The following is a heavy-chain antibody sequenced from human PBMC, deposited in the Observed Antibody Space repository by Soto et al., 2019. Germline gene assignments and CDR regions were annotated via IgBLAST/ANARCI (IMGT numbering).Heavy chain of an antibody. CDR1: GGSISSGGYY. CDR2: IYYSGST. Sequence: QVQLQESGPGLVKPSQTLSLTCTVSGGSISSGGYYWSWIRQHPGKGLEWIGYIYYSGSTYYNPSLKSRVTISVDTSKNQFSLKLSAVTAADTAVYYCARVLWFGEVGGEYYFDYWGQGTLVTVSS. J-gene: IGHJ4*02. V-gene: IGHV4-31*03. CDR3: ARVLWFGEVGGEYYFDY. D-gene: IGHD3-10*01.